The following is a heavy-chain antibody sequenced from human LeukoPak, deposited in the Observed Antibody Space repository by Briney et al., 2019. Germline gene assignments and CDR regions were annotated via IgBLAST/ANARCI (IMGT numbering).Heavy chain of an antibody. J-gene: IGHJ4*02. CDR1: GGSISSGGYP. CDR2: IYHSGST. D-gene: IGHD3-16*01. Sequence: SETLSLTCAVSGGSISSGGYPWSWIRQPPGKGLEWIGYIYHSGSTYYNPSLKSRVTISVDRSKNQLSLKLSSVTAADTAVYYCARGGDLAYFNYWGQGTLVTVSS. V-gene: IGHV4-30-2*01. CDR3: ARGGDLAYFNY.